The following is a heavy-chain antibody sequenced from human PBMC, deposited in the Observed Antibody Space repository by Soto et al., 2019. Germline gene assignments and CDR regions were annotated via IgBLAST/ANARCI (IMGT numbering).Heavy chain of an antibody. CDR1: GFTFSSYA. Sequence: GGSLRLSCAASGFTFSSYAMSWVRQAPGKGLEWVSAISGSGGSTYYADSVKGRFTISRDNSKNTLYLQMNSLRAEDTAVYYCAKVNVITMIVVVITHYFDYWGQGTLVTVSS. V-gene: IGHV3-23*01. J-gene: IGHJ4*02. CDR2: ISGSGGST. D-gene: IGHD3-22*01. CDR3: AKVNVITMIVVVITHYFDY.